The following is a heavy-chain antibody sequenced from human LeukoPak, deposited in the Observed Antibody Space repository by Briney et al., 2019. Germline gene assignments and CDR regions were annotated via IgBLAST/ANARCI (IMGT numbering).Heavy chain of an antibody. CDR2: IKEDGNEK. CDR3: ARGGETKLTY. J-gene: IGHJ4*02. V-gene: IGHV3-7*01. Sequence: GGSLRLSCAASGFTFSSYQMSWVRQAPGKGLERVANIKEDGNEKYYMDSVKGRFTISRDNAKNSLYLQMNSLGAEDTAVYYCARGGETKLTYWGQGTLVTVSS. D-gene: IGHD4-11*01. CDR1: GFTFSSYQ.